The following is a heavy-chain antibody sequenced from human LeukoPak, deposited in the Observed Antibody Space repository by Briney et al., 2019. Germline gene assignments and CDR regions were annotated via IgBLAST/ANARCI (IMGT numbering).Heavy chain of an antibody. D-gene: IGHD3-10*01. CDR2: IRSNTFGGKG. Sequence: GGSLRLSCTAPGFTFGDYAMSWVRQAPGKGLEWVGFIRSNTFGGKGEYAASVKGRFTISRDDSKSIAYLQMNSLKTEDTAVYYCSRDQYRYNYGSGSSGLFDYWGQGTLVTVSS. J-gene: IGHJ4*02. V-gene: IGHV3-49*04. CDR3: SRDQYRYNYGSGSSGLFDY. CDR1: GFTFGDYA.